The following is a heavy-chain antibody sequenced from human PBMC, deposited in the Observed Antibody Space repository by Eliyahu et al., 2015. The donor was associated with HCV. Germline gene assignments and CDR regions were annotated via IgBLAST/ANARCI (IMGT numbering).Heavy chain of an antibody. CDR1: GYXFTRXA. CDR3: ARSRDDYNRPYDAFDI. Sequence: QVQLVQSGSELKKPGASVHISCKXSGYXFTRXAMHWLRQAPGQGLXWMGWINTNTGKPTYAQGFTGRFVFSLDTSVTTTFLQISSLKADDTAFYYCARSRDDYNRPYDAFDIWGQGTMVTVSS. V-gene: IGHV7-4-1*02. D-gene: IGHD5-24*01. J-gene: IGHJ3*02. CDR2: INTNTGKP.